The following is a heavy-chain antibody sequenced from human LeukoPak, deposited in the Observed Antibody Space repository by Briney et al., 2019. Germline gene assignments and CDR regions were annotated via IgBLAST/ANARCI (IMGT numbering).Heavy chain of an antibody. CDR2: INHSGST. V-gene: IGHV4-34*01. Sequence: SETLSLTCAVYGGSFSGYHWSWIRQPPGKGLEWIGEINHSGSTNYNPSLKSRVTISVDTSKNQFSLKLSSVTAADTAVYYCARGATVTPYYYYYYMDVWGKGTTVTVSS. CDR3: ARGATVTPYYYYYYMDV. J-gene: IGHJ6*03. D-gene: IGHD4-17*01. CDR1: GGSFSGYH.